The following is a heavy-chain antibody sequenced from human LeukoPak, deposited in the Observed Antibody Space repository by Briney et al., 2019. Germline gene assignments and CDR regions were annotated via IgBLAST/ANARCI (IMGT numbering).Heavy chain of an antibody. J-gene: IGHJ4*02. CDR2: ISWDGGST. Sequence: GGSLRLSCAASGFTFDDYTMPWVRQAPGKGLEWVSLISWDGGSTYYADSVKGRFTISRDNRKNSLYLQMNSLRTEDTALYYCAKGRRSSRGLRFLERVWFDYWGQGTLVTVSS. V-gene: IGHV3-43*01. CDR3: AKGRRSSRGLRFLERVWFDY. CDR1: GFTFDDYT. D-gene: IGHD3-3*01.